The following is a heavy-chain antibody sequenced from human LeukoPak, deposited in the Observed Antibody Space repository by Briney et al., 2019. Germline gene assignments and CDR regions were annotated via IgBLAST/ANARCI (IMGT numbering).Heavy chain of an antibody. V-gene: IGHV4-34*01. D-gene: IGHD3-10*01. J-gene: IGHJ6*02. Sequence: SETLSLTCAVYGGSFSGYYWSWIRQPPGKGLEWMGEINHSGSTNYNPSLKSRVTISVDTSKNQFSLKLSSVTAADTAVYYCARGLPRGVNYYYYYYGMDVWGQGTTVTVSS. CDR2: INHSGST. CDR3: ARGLPRGVNYYYYYYGMDV. CDR1: GGSFSGYY.